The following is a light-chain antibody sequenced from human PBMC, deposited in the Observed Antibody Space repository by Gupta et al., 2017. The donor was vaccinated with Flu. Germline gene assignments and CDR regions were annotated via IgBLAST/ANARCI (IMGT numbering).Light chain of an antibody. J-gene: IGKJ3*01. Sequence: EIVLTQSPATLSLSPGDRATLSCGASQSVTSGYLAWYQQKPGLAPRLLIYDASTRATGLPHRFSGSGSGTDFTLTIDRLEPEDFAVYYCQQDRNSPFTFGHGTKVDFK. CDR1: QSVTSGY. CDR3: QQDRNSPFT. V-gene: IGKV3D-20*01. CDR2: DAS.